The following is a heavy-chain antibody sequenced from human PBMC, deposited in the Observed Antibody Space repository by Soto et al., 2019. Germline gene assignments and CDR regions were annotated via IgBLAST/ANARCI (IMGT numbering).Heavy chain of an antibody. D-gene: IGHD3-3*01. J-gene: IGHJ6*03. CDR3: SRSEVGDYMDV. CDR2: LNPNNGNT. V-gene: IGHV1-8*01. Sequence: QAQLEQPGAEVKEPGASVKVSCKASENTFTNYDIIWVRQAPGQGLEWMGWLNPNNGNTGYAPKFRGRVTMTRDPSKRTAFMEMSSLRAEDTAVYYCSRSEVGDYMDVWGKGTTVTVSS. CDR1: ENTFTNYD.